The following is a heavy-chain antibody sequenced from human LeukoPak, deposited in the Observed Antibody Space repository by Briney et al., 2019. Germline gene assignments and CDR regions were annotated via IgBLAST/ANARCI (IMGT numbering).Heavy chain of an antibody. V-gene: IGHV3-23*01. CDR3: AKTYYSDSFDY. CDR2: ISDTGGST. Sequence: GGSLRLSCAASGFTFRSYAMNWVRQAAGKGLEWVSVISDTGGSTYYAASVKGRFTISRDNSKNTLYLQMNSLRAEDTAVYYCAKTYYSDSFDYWGQGTLVTVSS. CDR1: GFTFRSYA. D-gene: IGHD3-22*01. J-gene: IGHJ4*02.